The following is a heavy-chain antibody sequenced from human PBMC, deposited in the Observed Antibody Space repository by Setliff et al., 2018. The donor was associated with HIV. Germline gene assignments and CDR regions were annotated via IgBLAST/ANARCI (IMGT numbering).Heavy chain of an antibody. CDR1: GFTFDEYA. CDR3: AKLLGNGGNSDPFDI. D-gene: IGHD2-21*01. CDR2: IGWNGSST. J-gene: IGHJ3*02. V-gene: IGHV3-43*02. Sequence: PGGSLRLSCVASGFTFDEYALHWVRQVPGKGLEWVSSIGWNGSSTYYADSVKGRFTISRDNSKESLYLQMNSLTTEDTALYYCAKLLGNGGNSDPFDIWGQGTTVTVSS.